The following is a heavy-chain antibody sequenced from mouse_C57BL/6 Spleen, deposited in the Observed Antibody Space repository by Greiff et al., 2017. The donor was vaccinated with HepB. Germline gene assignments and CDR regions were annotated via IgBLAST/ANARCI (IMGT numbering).Heavy chain of an antibody. J-gene: IGHJ4*01. V-gene: IGHV3-6*01. Sequence: EVQLVESGPGLVKPSQSLSLTCSVTGYSITSGYYWNWIRQFPGNKLEWMGYISYDGSNNYNPSLKNRISITRDTSKNQFFLKLNSVTTEDTATYYCARRGPYYYAMDYWGQGTSVTVSS. CDR2: ISYDGSN. D-gene: IGHD3-3*01. CDR1: GYSITSGYY. CDR3: ARRGPYYYAMDY.